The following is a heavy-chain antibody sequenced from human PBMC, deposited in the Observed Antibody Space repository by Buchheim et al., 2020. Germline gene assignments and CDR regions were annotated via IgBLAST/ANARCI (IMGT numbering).Heavy chain of an antibody. J-gene: IGHJ4*02. D-gene: IGHD5-18*01. CDR2: LNHSGST. V-gene: IGHV4-34*01. CDR3: ARSGYSYGYFDY. Sequence: QVQLQQGGAGVLKPSETLSLTCAVYGGSFSGYYWSWLRQPPGEGLEWLGELNHSGSTNYDPSLKSRVTISVDTSKNQFSLKLSSVTAADTAVYYCARSGYSYGYFDYWGQGTL. CDR1: GGSFSGYY.